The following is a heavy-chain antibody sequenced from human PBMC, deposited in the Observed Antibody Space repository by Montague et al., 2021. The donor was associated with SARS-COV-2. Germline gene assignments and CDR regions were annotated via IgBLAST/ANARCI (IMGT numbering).Heavy chain of an antibody. CDR3: ARLGDGVEPRPFLGLGPFNCSYDVDN. Sequence: SETLSLTCAVRGGSFSGYSWTWIRQPPGKGLQWIGEVKHSGDTKYNTSLKSRVPISIDTSKNQFSLKLSSVTAPDTAVYYCARLGDGVEPRPFLGLGPFNCSYDVDNWGKGTTVTVSS. CDR2: VKHSGDT. CDR1: GGSFSGYS. J-gene: IGHJ6*04. D-gene: IGHD5-12*01. V-gene: IGHV4-34*01.